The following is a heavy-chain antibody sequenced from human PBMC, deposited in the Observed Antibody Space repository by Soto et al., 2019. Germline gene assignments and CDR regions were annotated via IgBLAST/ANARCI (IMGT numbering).Heavy chain of an antibody. Sequence: EVQLLESGGGLVQPGGSLRLSCAASGFTFSSYAMSWVRQAPGKGLEWVSAISGSGGSTYYADSVKGRFTIPRDNSKNTQYLQMSRRRAEDTAVYYCAKDRRAAAGRGYFWGQGTLVTVSS. D-gene: IGHD6-13*01. J-gene: IGHJ4*02. V-gene: IGHV3-23*01. CDR2: ISGSGGST. CDR1: GFTFSSYA. CDR3: AKDRRAAAGRGYF.